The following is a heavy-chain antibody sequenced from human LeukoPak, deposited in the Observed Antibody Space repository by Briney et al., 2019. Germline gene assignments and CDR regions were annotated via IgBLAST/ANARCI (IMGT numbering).Heavy chain of an antibody. V-gene: IGHV3-30*18. CDR3: AKDQFGELLYYFDY. Sequence: GGSLRLSCAASGFTFSSYGMHWVRQAPGKGLEWVAVISYDGSNKYYADSVKGRFTISRDNSKNTLYLQMNSLRAEDTAVYYCAKDQFGELLYYFDYWGQGTLITVSS. CDR2: ISYDGSNK. J-gene: IGHJ4*02. D-gene: IGHD3-10*01. CDR1: GFTFSSYG.